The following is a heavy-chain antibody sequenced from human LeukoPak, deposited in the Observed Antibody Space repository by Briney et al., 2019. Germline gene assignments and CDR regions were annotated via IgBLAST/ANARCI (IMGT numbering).Heavy chain of an antibody. CDR2: ISAYNGNT. V-gene: IGHV1-18*01. CDR3: ARDHHSYSGYDYPLDY. Sequence: ASVKVSCKASGYTFTSYGISWVRQAPGQGLEWMGWISAYNGNTNYAQKLQGRVTMTTDTSTSTAYMELRSLRSEDTAVYYCARDHHSYSGYDYPLDYWGQGTLVTVSS. D-gene: IGHD5-12*01. J-gene: IGHJ4*02. CDR1: GYTFTSYG.